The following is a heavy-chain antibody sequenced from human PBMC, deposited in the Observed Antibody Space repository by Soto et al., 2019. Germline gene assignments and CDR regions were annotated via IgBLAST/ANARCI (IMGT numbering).Heavy chain of an antibody. V-gene: IGHV3-33*01. Sequence: GGSLRLSCAASGFTFSSYGMHWVRQAPGKGLEWVAVIWYDGSNKYYADSVKGRFTISRDNSKNTLYLQMNSLRAEDTAVYYCAREDPMVRGTTGYYYYYMDVWGKGTTVTVSS. CDR1: GFTFSSYG. D-gene: IGHD3-10*01. J-gene: IGHJ6*03. CDR2: IWYDGSNK. CDR3: AREDPMVRGTTGYYYYYMDV.